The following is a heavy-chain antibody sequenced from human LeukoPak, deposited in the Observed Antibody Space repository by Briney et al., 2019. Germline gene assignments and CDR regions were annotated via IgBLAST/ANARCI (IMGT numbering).Heavy chain of an antibody. V-gene: IGHV3-66*01. CDR2: IYSGGST. J-gene: IGHJ2*01. D-gene: IGHD2-15*01. Sequence: GGSLRLSCAASGLSVSPNYMSWVRQAPGKGLEWVSVIYSGGSTYYADSVKGRFTISRDNSKNTLYLQMNTLRAEDTAVYYCARGASTPLGYFDLWGRGTLVTVSS. CDR1: GLSVSPNY. CDR3: ARGASTPLGYFDL.